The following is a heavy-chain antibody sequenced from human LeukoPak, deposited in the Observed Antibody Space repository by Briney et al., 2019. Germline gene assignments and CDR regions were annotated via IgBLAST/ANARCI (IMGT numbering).Heavy chain of an antibody. CDR2: IIPILGIA. CDR3: ARADFSASGVRSAFDI. D-gene: IGHD3-3*01. V-gene: IGHV1-69*04. CDR1: GYTFTSYG. Sequence: SVKVSCKASGYTFTSYGISWVRQAPGQGLEWMGRIIPILGIANYAQKFQGRVTITADKSTSTAYMELSSLRSEDTAVYYCARADFSASGVRSAFDIWGQGTMVTVSS. J-gene: IGHJ3*02.